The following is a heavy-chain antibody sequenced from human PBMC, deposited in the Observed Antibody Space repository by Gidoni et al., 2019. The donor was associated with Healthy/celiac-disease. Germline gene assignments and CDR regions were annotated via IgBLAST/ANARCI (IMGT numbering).Heavy chain of an antibody. CDR1: GFSPSTRGVG. CDR2: IYWNDDK. V-gene: IGHV2-5*01. CDR3: AHRLDYYDSSGYYPYYFDY. Sequence: QITLKESGPTLVKPTQTLTLTCPFSGFSPSTRGVGVGWIRQPPGQALEWLALIYWNDDKRYSPSLKSRLTITKDTSKNQVVLTMTNMDPVDTATYYCAHRLDYYDSSGYYPYYFDYWGQGTLVTVSS. D-gene: IGHD3-22*01. J-gene: IGHJ4*02.